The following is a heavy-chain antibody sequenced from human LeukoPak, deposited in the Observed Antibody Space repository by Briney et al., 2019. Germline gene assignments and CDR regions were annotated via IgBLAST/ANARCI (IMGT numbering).Heavy chain of an antibody. Sequence: PSETLSLTCTVSGDSVSSGSHYWSWIRQPPGKGLEWIGYIQYNVRTNYNPSLKSRVTISVDTSKNQFSLKLSSVTAVDTAVYYCASYHGFDIWGQGTMVTVSS. CDR1: GDSVSSGSHY. D-gene: IGHD2-2*01. V-gene: IGHV4-61*01. CDR3: ASYHGFDI. J-gene: IGHJ3*02. CDR2: IQYNVRT.